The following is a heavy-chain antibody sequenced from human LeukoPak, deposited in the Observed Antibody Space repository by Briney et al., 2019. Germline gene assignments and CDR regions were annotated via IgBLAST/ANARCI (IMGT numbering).Heavy chain of an antibody. J-gene: IGHJ4*02. CDR1: GGPMSSYY. CDR2: IHYSGST. V-gene: IGHV4-59*07. D-gene: IGHD6-19*01. Sequence: SDTLSLICTVSGGPMSSYYWSWIRQPPGKGREWIGYIHYSGSTNYNPSLKSRVTISEDTSKNQFSLKLTSVTAADTAVYYCARGSGWYSSFDYWGQGTLVTVSS. CDR3: ARGSGWYSSFDY.